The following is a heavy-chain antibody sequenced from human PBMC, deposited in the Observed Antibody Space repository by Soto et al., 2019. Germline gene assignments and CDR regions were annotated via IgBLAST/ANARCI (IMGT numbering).Heavy chain of an antibody. Sequence: QVPLQESGPGLVKPSETLSLTCTVSGGSISSYYWRWIRQPPGKGLEWIGYIYYSGSTNYNPSLKSRVTISVDTSKNQFSLKLSSVTAADTAVYYCARHHDSWGQGTLVTVSS. CDR2: IYYSGST. V-gene: IGHV4-59*08. J-gene: IGHJ4*02. CDR1: GGSISSYY. CDR3: ARHHDS.